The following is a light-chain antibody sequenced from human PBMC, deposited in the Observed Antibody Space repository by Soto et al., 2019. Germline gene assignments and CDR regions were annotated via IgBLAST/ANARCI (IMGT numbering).Light chain of an antibody. CDR2: EGS. V-gene: IGLV2-23*01. CDR1: SSDVGSYNL. J-gene: IGLJ2*01. CDR3: CSYAGSSPVV. Sequence: QSALTQPASVSGSPGQSITISCTGTSSDVGSYNLVSWYQQHAGKAPKLMIYEGSKRPSGVSNRFSGSKSGNTASLTISGLQAEDEADYYCCSYAGSSPVVFGVGTKLTVL.